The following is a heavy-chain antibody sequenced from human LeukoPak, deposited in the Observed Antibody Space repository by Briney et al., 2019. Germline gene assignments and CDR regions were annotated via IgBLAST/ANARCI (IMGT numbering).Heavy chain of an antibody. CDR1: GGSISSYY. V-gene: IGHV4-59*01. Sequence: PSETLSLTCTVSGGSISSYYWSWIRQPPGKGLEWIGYIYYSGSTNYNPSLESRVTISVDTSKNQFSLKLSSVTAADTAVYYCARGSAAAGTYEIDYWGQGTLVTVSS. D-gene: IGHD6-13*01. CDR3: ARGSAAAGTYEIDY. CDR2: IYYSGST. J-gene: IGHJ4*02.